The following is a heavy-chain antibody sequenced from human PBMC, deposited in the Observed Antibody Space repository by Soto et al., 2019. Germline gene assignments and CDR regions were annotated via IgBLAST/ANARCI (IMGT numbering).Heavy chain of an antibody. CDR1: GFTFTSYA. CDR2: INAGNGNT. J-gene: IGHJ4*02. CDR3: ARDPYDYGDHDDYFDY. V-gene: IGHV1-3*01. D-gene: IGHD4-17*01. Sequence: GASVKVSCKTSGFTFTSYAMHWVRQASGQRLEWMGWINAGNGNTKYAQRFQGRVTITRDTSASTVYMELSSLRPEDTAVYYCARDPYDYGDHDDYFDYWGQGTLVTVSS.